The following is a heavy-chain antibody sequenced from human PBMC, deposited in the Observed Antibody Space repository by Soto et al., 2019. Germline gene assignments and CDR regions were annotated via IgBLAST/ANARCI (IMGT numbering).Heavy chain of an antibody. Sequence: EVQLLESGGGLVQPGGSLRLSCAASGFTFSKYAMSWVRQPPGKGLEWVSAISGSGGNTYYADSVRGRFTISRDNSKNTLFLPNSSPRAEDTALYYCPKELVDTYVYNCFCGMDVWGRGTAVTVSS. D-gene: IGHD5-18*01. V-gene: IGHV3-23*01. CDR2: ISGSGGNT. J-gene: IGHJ6*02. CDR1: GFTFSKYA. CDR3: PKELVDTYVYNCFCGMDV.